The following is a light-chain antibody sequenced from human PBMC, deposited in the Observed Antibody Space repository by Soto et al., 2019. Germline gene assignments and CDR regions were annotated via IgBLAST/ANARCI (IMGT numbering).Light chain of an antibody. CDR2: AAS. CDR3: QQSYSTHFT. CDR1: QSISSY. J-gene: IGKJ3*01. V-gene: IGKV1-39*01. Sequence: DIQMTQSPSSLSASVGDRVTITCRASQSISSYLNGYQQKPGKAPKLLIYAASSLQSGVPSRFSGSGSGTDFTLTISSLQPEDFATYYCQQSYSTHFTFGPGTKVDI.